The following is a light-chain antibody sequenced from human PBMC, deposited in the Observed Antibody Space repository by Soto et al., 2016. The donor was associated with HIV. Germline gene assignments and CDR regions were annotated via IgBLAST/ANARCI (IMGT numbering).Light chain of an antibody. V-gene: IGKV2-24*01. CDR1: QSLVHGDGNTY. Sequence: DIVMTQTPLSSPVTLGQPASISCRSSQSLVHGDGNTYLSWLHQRPGQPPRLLIYTVSNRLSGVPDRFSGSGSGTDFTLKISRVEAEDVGIYYCMQGSHYPPWTFGQGPGWKSN. CDR3: MQGSHYPPWT. J-gene: IGKJ1*01. CDR2: TVS.